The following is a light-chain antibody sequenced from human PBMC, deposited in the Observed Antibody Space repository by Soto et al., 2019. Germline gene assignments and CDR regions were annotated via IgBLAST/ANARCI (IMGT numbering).Light chain of an antibody. CDR3: QQRSHWPPLYT. V-gene: IGKV3-11*01. J-gene: IGKJ2*01. Sequence: EIVLTQSPATLSLSPGERATLSCRDSQSVSSDLAWYQQKPGQAPRLLIYDASNRATVIPARFSGSGSGTDFTLTISSLEPEDFAVYYCQQRSHWPPLYTFGQGTKLEIK. CDR1: QSVSSD. CDR2: DAS.